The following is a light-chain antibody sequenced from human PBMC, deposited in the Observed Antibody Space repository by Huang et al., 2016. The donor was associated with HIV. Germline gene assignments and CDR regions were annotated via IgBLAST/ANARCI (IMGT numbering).Light chain of an antibody. CDR2: GES. Sequence: EIVMTQSPATLSVSPGERATLSCRASQSVSSNLAGYQQKPGQAPRLLIYGESTRATGIPARFSGSGSGTEFTLTISSLQSEDFAVYYCQQYNNWPPYTFGQGTKLEIK. CDR3: QQYNNWPPYT. CDR1: QSVSSN. V-gene: IGKV3-15*01. J-gene: IGKJ2*01.